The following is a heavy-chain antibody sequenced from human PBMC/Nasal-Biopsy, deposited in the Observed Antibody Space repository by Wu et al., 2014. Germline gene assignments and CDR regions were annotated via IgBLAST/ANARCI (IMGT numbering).Heavy chain of an antibody. J-gene: IGHJ3*02. Sequence: GAEVKQPGQSLSISCKSPAYNYWIGWVRQRPGKGLEWMGIIYLGDSDTRYSPSFQGQVTISADKSSSTAYLHWGSLQASDTAIYFCATQALEGAFDMWGQGTMVSVSS. V-gene: IGHV5-51*01. CDR1: AYNYW. D-gene: IGHD1-1*01. CDR2: IYLGDSDT. CDR3: ATQALEGAFDM.